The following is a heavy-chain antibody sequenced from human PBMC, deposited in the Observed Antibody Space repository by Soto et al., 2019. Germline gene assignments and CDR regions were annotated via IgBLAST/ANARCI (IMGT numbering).Heavy chain of an antibody. D-gene: IGHD5-18*01. CDR3: ARGNGYSYGLFDY. CDR2: MYYSWST. CDR1: GGSISSGGYY. Sequence: PSETLSLTCTVSGGSISSGGYYWSWLRQPPGKGREWSGYMYYSWSTNYNPSLKSRVTISVDTSKNQFSLKLSSVTAADTAVYYCARGNGYSYGLFDYWGQGTLVTVSS. J-gene: IGHJ4*02. V-gene: IGHV4-61*08.